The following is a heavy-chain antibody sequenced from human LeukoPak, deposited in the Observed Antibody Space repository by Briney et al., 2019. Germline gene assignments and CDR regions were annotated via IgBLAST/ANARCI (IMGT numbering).Heavy chain of an antibody. Sequence: PGGSLRLSCAASGFTVSSNYMSWVRQAPGKGLEWVSVIYSGGSTYYADSVKGRFTISGHNSKNTLYLQMNSLRAEDTAVYYCARGGQQLAHFDYWGQGTLVTVSS. CDR1: GFTVSSNY. CDR3: ARGGQQLAHFDY. J-gene: IGHJ4*02. D-gene: IGHD6-13*01. CDR2: IYSGGST. V-gene: IGHV3-53*04.